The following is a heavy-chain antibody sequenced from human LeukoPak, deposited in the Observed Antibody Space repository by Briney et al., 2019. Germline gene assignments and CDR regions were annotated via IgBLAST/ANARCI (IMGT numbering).Heavy chain of an antibody. D-gene: IGHD1-1*01. CDR3: ATTKQARRYFDY. V-gene: IGHV3-23*01. Sequence: VGALRLSCAESGFTFSSNALSWVRQAPGKGLEWVSAISTSGGNTYYADSVRGRFTISRDNSKNTLYLQMNILRAEDTAVYYCATTKQARRYFDYWGQGTLVTVS. CDR1: GFTFSSNA. J-gene: IGHJ4*02. CDR2: ISTSGGNT.